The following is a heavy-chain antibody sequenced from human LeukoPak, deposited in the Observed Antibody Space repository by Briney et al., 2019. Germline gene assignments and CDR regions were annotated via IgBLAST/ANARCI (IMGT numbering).Heavy chain of an antibody. CDR2: ISGSGGST. J-gene: IGHJ3*02. Sequence: GGSLRLSCAASGFTFSSYAMSWVRQAPGKGLEWVSAISGSGGSTYYADSVKGRFTISRDNSKNTLYLQMNGLRAEDTAVYYCAKEGRTPGIAVAGTDAFDIWGQGTMVTVSS. CDR1: GFTFSSYA. V-gene: IGHV3-23*01. CDR3: AKEGRTPGIAVAGTDAFDI. D-gene: IGHD6-19*01.